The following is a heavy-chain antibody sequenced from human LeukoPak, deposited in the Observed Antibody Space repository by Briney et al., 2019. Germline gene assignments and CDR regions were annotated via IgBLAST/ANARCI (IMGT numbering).Heavy chain of an antibody. D-gene: IGHD4-11*01. Sequence: GGSLRLSCAASGFIFSHHGMHWVRQAPSKGLEWVAVIWSDGTNRFYADPVKGRFTISRDNSQNTVFLQMDSLRVKDTAIYYCARDAQRGFDYSNSLKYWGHGTLVTVSS. CDR3: ARDAQRGFDYSNSLKY. J-gene: IGHJ4*01. V-gene: IGHV3-33*01. CDR2: IWSDGTNR. CDR1: GFIFSHHG.